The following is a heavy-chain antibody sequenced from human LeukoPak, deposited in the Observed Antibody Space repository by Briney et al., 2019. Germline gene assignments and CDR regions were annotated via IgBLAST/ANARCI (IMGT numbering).Heavy chain of an antibody. Sequence: ASVKVSCKASGYSFTRYYVHCVRQAPGHPLEGMGRISPKGGATTDAQKLQGRVTMNRDTSTSRAYMELSSMRSEDTAVYYCARESIVVALGSFDPWGQGTLVTVSS. CDR1: GYSFTRYY. V-gene: IGHV1-46*04. CDR3: ARESIVVALGSFDP. D-gene: IGHD6-19*01. J-gene: IGHJ5*02. CDR2: ISPKGGAT.